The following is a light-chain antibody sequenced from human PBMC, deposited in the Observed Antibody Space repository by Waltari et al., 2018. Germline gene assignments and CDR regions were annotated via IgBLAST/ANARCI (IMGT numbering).Light chain of an antibody. CDR2: RNN. J-gene: IGLJ3*02. CDR3: AAWDDSLSGRV. Sequence: QSVLTQPPSASGTPGQRVTISCSGSRSNIGNNYVYWYQQRPGTAPKRLIYRNNQRPSGVPDRFSGSKSGTSASLAISGLRSEDEADYYCAAWDDSLSGRVFGGGTKVTVL. CDR1: RSNIGNNY. V-gene: IGLV1-47*01.